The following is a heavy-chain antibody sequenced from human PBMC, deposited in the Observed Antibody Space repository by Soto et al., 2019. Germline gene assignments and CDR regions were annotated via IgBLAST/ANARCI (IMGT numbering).Heavy chain of an antibody. CDR2: ISYDGSNK. CDR3: ARDKRDLRFLEWSYYYDY. J-gene: IGHJ4*02. V-gene: IGHV3-30-3*01. Sequence: QVQLVESGGGVVQPGRSLRLSCAASGFTFSSYAMHWVRQAPGKGLEWVAVISYDGSNKYYADSVKGRFTISRDNSKNTLYRQMNSLRDEDTAVYYCARDKRDLRFLEWSYYYDYWGQGSLVTVSS. D-gene: IGHD3-3*01. CDR1: GFTFSSYA.